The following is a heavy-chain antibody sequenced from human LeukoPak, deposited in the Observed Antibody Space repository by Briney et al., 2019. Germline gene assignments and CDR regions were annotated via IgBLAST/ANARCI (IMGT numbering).Heavy chain of an antibody. CDR1: GGSIRSSYYY. V-gene: IGHV4-39*07. Sequence: SETLSLTCTVSGGSIRSSYYYWGWIRQPPGKGLEWIGSIYDSGSTYYNPSLKSRVTISVDTSKNQFSLKLSSVTAADTAVYYCARAGVAVAGSWWFDPWGQGTLVTVSS. CDR2: IYDSGST. D-gene: IGHD6-19*01. CDR3: ARAGVAVAGSWWFDP. J-gene: IGHJ5*02.